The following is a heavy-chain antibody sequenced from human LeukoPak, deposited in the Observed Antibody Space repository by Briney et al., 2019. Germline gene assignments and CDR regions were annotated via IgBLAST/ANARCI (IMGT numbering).Heavy chain of an antibody. J-gene: IGHJ3*02. CDR2: IKPDGSQK. D-gene: IGHD3-10*01. CDR1: GXTFRSYW. Sequence: GGSLRLSWVGSGXTFRSYWVSWVRQAPGKGLEGVANIKPDGSQKYFVDSVRGRFTISRDNAKDSVYLQMTSLRAEDTALYYCVRDGMGGIKAFDMWGQGTVVTVSS. V-gene: IGHV3-7*05. CDR3: VRDGMGGIKAFDM.